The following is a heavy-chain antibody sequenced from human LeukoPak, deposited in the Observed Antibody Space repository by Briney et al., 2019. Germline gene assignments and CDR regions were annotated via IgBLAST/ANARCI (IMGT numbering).Heavy chain of an antibody. CDR3: AREHIVTRPGGYYYYGMDV. V-gene: IGHV1-8*01. CDR1: GYTFTSYD. CDR2: MNPNSGNT. J-gene: IGHJ6*02. Sequence: GASVKVSCKASGYTFTSYDINWVRQATGQGLEWMGRMNPNSGNTGYAQKFQGRVTMTRNTSISTAYMELSSLRSEDTAVYYCAREHIVTRPGGYYYYGMDVWGQGTTVTVSS. D-gene: IGHD2-21*01.